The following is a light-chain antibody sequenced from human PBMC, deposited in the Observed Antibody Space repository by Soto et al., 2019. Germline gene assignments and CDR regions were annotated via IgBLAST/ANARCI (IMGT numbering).Light chain of an antibody. Sequence: DIQMTQSPSTLSASVGDRVIITCRASQRLTSWLAWYQQKPRQAPKLLIFDTSKLQSGVPSRFSGSGSGTEFTITISSLQPDDFATYYCQQANSFPTFGQGTRLEIK. J-gene: IGKJ5*01. CDR1: QRLTSW. V-gene: IGKV1-5*01. CDR3: QQANSFPT. CDR2: DTS.